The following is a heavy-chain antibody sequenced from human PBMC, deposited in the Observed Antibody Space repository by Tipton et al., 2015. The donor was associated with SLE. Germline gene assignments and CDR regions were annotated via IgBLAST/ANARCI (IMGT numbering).Heavy chain of an antibody. CDR3: ASSEYGGNYYYYYYGMDV. D-gene: IGHD4-23*01. V-gene: IGHV4-59*11. CDR2: IYYSGNT. Sequence: TLSLTCSVSGGSIGSHSWSWIRQPPGKGLEWIGDIYYSGNTNYNPSLKSRVTISVDTSKNQFSPKLSSVTAADTAVYYCASSEYGGNYYYYYYGMDVWGQGTTVTVSS. J-gene: IGHJ6*02. CDR1: GGSIGSHS.